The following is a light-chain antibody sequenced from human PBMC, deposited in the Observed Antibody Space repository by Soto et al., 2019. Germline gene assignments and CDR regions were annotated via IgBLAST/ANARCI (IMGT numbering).Light chain of an antibody. CDR1: QSVSSSY. Sequence: EIVLTQSPGTLSLSPGETATLSCRASQSVSSSYLAWYQQKPGQAPRLLIYGSSSRATDIPDRFIGSGSGTDFTLTISRLEPEDFAVYYCQQYCSSPQTFGQGTKVEIK. CDR2: GSS. V-gene: IGKV3-20*01. CDR3: QQYCSSPQT. J-gene: IGKJ1*01.